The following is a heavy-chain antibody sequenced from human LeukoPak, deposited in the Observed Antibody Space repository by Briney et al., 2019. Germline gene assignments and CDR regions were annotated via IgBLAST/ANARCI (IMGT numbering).Heavy chain of an antibody. CDR1: GFTFSSYG. J-gene: IGHJ4*02. CDR2: IRYDGSNK. V-gene: IGHV3-30*02. Sequence: GGSLRLSCAASGFTFSSYGMHWVRQAPGKGLEWVAFIRYDGSNKYYADSVKGRFTISRDNSKNTLYLQMNSLRAEDTAVYYCVKDGYYYDSSGYYGYWGQGTLVTVSS. D-gene: IGHD3-22*01. CDR3: VKDGYYYDSSGYYGY.